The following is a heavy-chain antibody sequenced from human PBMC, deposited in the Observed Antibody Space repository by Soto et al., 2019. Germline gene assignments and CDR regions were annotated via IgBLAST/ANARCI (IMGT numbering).Heavy chain of an antibody. V-gene: IGHV2-26*01. CDR3: ARVVHLERRHGAFDI. CDR2: IFSNDEK. D-gene: IGHD1-1*01. J-gene: IGHJ3*02. Sequence: QVTLKESGPVLVKPTETLTLTCTVSGFSLSNASMGVSWIRQPPGKALEWLAHIFSNDEKSYSTSMKSRLTISKDTSKSQVDLTRTNMDPVDTATYYCARVVHLERRHGAFDIWGQGTMVTVSS. CDR1: GFSLSNASMG.